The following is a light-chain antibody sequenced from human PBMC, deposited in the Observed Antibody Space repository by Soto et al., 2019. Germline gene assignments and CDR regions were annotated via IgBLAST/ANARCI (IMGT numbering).Light chain of an antibody. J-gene: IGKJ2*01. CDR2: DAS. CDR1: QSVSTN. Sequence: EIVMTQSPATLSVSPGEAATLSCRASQSVSTNLAWYQQKPGRDPSLLIYDASARATGVPARFSGRGSGTEFNLTISGLQSEDFAVYECLQLNNWTYTFGQGTKVDIK. CDR3: LQLNNWTYT. V-gene: IGKV3-15*01.